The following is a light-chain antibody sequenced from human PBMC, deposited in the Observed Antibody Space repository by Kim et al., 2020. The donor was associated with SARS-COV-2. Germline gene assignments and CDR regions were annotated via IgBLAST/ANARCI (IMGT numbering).Light chain of an antibody. CDR1: QGITNS. Sequence: DIQMTQSPSSLSVSVGDRVTITCRASQGITNSLAWYQQKPGKVPQLLIYAASALQSEVPSRFSGSGSGTDFTLTISSLQPEDVATYYCQKYNSAPWTFGQGTKVDIK. J-gene: IGKJ1*01. CDR3: QKYNSAPWT. CDR2: AAS. V-gene: IGKV1-27*01.